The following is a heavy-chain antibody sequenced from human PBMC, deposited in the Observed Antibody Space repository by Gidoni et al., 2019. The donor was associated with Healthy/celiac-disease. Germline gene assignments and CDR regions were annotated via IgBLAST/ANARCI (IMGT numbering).Heavy chain of an antibody. CDR2: IKRDGSRT. D-gene: IGHD6-19*01. CDR3: ARVPFSGWYTDY. J-gene: IGHJ4*02. Sequence: EVQLVESGGGLVQPGGSLRLSCAASGFTFSSSWMHWVRQAPGKGLVGVSRIKRDGSRTSYADYVKGRFTISRDNAKNTLYLQRNSLRAEDTAVYYCARVPFSGWYTDYWGQGTLVTVSS. CDR1: GFTFSSSW. V-gene: IGHV3-74*01.